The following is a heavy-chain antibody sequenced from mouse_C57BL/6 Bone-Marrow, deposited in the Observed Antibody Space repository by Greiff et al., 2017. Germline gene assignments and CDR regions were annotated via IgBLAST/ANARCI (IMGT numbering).Heavy chain of an antibody. V-gene: IGHV1-72*01. CDR1: GYTFTSYW. D-gene: IGHD1-1*01. CDR3: ARLFYYGSSYDY. J-gene: IGHJ2*01. Sequence: QVQLQQSGAELVKPGASVKLSCKASGYTFTSYWMHWVKQRPGRGLEWIGRIDTNSGGTKYNEKFKSKATLTVDKPSSTAYMQLSSLTSEDSAVYYCARLFYYGSSYDYWGQGTTLTCSS. CDR2: IDTNSGGT.